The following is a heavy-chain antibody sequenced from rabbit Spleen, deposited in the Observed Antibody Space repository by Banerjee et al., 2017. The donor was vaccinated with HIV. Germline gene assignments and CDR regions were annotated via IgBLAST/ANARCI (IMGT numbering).Heavy chain of an antibody. J-gene: IGHJ3*01. CDR3: VRGASSGGYYSL. V-gene: IGHV1S47*01. D-gene: IGHD1-1*01. Sequence: QEQLVESGGGLVQPGGSLKLSCKASGFDLTTYGVSWVRQAPGKGLEWIGYIDPVFGVTYYATWVNGRFTISSQNAQNTLYLQLNSLTVADTATYFCVRGASSGGYYSLWGQGTLVTVS. CDR1: GFDLTTYG. CDR2: IDPVFGVT.